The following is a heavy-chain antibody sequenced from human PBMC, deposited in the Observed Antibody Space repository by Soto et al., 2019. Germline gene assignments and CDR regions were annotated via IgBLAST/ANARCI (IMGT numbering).Heavy chain of an antibody. J-gene: IGHJ6*02. D-gene: IGHD2-8*01. Sequence: QVQLVQSGAEVKKPGSSVKVSCKASGGTFSSYVIGWVRQAPGQGLEWMGGIISIFGTTHYAQRFQGRVRITADESPSTAYMELSSLRSEDTAAYYCATPLAYAMRGWDGLDVWGQGTTVTVSS. CDR3: ATPLAYAMRGWDGLDV. CDR2: IISIFGTT. V-gene: IGHV1-69*01. CDR1: GGTFSSYV.